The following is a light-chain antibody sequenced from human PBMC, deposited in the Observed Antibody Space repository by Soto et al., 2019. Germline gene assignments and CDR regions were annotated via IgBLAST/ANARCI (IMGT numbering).Light chain of an antibody. J-gene: IGLJ3*02. CDR1: SSDVGGYNY. Sequence: QSALTQPASVSGSPGQSITISCTGTSSDVGGYNYVSWYQQYPGKAPKLMIYEVSNRPSGVSNRFSGSKSVNTASLTISGLQAEDEADSYCSSYRSSNTWVFGGGTKVTV. CDR3: SSYRSSNTWV. CDR2: EVS. V-gene: IGLV2-14*01.